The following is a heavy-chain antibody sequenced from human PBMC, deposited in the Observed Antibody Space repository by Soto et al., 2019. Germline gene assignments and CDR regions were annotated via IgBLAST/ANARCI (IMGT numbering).Heavy chain of an antibody. CDR1: GGSFSGYY. V-gene: IGHV4-34*01. D-gene: IGHD3-16*01. CDR3: ARGRPASYYDYVWGSFLSGAFDI. Sequence: SETLSLTCAVYGGSFSGYYWSWIRQPPGKGLEWIGEINHSGSTNYNPSLKSRVTISVDTSKNQFSLKLSSVTAADTAVYYCARGRPASYYDYVWGSFLSGAFDIWGQGTMVTVSS. CDR2: INHSGST. J-gene: IGHJ3*02.